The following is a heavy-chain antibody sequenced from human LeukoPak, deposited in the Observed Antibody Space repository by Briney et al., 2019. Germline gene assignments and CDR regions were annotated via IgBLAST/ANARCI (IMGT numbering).Heavy chain of an antibody. CDR3: AKETVVVVAATPDAFDI. CDR2: ISGSGGST. CDR1: GFTFSSYA. D-gene: IGHD2-15*01. Sequence: PGRSLRLSCAASGFTFSSYAMSWVRQAPGKGLEWVSGISGSGGSTHYADSVKDRFTISRDKSKNTLYLQMNSQRAEDTAVYYCAKETVVVVAATPDAFDIWGQGTMVTVSS. V-gene: IGHV3-23*01. J-gene: IGHJ3*02.